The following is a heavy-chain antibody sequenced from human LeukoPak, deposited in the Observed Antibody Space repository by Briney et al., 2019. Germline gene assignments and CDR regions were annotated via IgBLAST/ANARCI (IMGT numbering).Heavy chain of an antibody. V-gene: IGHV4-34*01. CDR1: GGSSSGYY. D-gene: IGHD2-2*01. CDR3: ARALQCSSASCYRDYYYGMDV. J-gene: IGHJ6*02. CDR2: INHSRST. Sequence: SETLSLTCAVYGGSSSGYYWSWIRHPPGPGLELIGEINHSRSTNRNPSLKSRVTISVDTSKNQFSLNLSSVTAADTAVYYCARALQCSSASCYRDYYYGMDVWGQGTTVTVSS.